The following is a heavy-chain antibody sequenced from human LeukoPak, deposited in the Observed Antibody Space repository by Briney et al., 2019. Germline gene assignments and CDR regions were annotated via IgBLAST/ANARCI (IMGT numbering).Heavy chain of an antibody. CDR2: IKQDGSEK. V-gene: IGHV3-7*04. D-gene: IGHD3-9*01. CDR1: GFTFSSYG. Sequence: PGGSLRLSCAASGFTFSSYGMSWVRQAPGKGLEWVANIKQDGSEKYYDDSVKGRFTISRENAKNTLYMQMKSLRAEDTAVYYCARVSPLRYFDWLPADYYYYYGMDVWGQGTTVTVSS. J-gene: IGHJ6*02. CDR3: ARVSPLRYFDWLPADYYYYYGMDV.